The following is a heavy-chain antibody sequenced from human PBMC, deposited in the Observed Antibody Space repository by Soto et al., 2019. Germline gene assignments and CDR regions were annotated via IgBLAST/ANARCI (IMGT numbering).Heavy chain of an antibody. CDR3: ARGPMSDWPLCSH. V-gene: IGHV4-34*01. J-gene: IGHJ4*02. CDR1: GGSFSGYY. D-gene: IGHD3-10*02. Sequence: QVQVKQWGAGVLKPSETLSLTCGGYGGSFSGYYWTWLRQPPGKGLEWIGEISHSGSTDYNPSLWGRVTISIDASKNQLSLNLNSVTAADTAVYYCARGPMSDWPLCSHWGQGILVTVSS. CDR2: ISHSGST.